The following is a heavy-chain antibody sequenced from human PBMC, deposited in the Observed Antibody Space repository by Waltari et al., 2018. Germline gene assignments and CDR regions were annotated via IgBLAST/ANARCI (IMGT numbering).Heavy chain of an antibody. CDR3: ARKGGRVAVAGMGY. CDR1: GFSFGAYG. D-gene: IGHD6-19*01. Sequence: QVHLVESGGGVVQPGSSLRLSCVASGFSFGAYGMNWVRQAPGKWLEWLAFTLKDETIKSYAASVKGRFTISRDNSRNTLYLQMDSLREDDTAVYYCARKGGRVAVAGMGYWGRGTLVTVSS. CDR2: TLKDETIK. V-gene: IGHV3-30*03. J-gene: IGHJ4*02.